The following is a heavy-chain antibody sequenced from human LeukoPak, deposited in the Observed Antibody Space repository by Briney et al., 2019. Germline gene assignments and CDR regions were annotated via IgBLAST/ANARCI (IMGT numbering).Heavy chain of an antibody. Sequence: GGSLRLSCAASGFNFEGYGISWVRQAPGKGLEWVSGINWTGDNTAYADSVKGRFTISRDNAKNSLYLQMNSLRADDTALYYCATLTGPRTFDYWGQGTLVTVSS. V-gene: IGHV3-20*04. J-gene: IGHJ4*02. CDR1: GFNFEGYG. CDR2: INWTGDNT. D-gene: IGHD1-20*01. CDR3: ATLTGPRTFDY.